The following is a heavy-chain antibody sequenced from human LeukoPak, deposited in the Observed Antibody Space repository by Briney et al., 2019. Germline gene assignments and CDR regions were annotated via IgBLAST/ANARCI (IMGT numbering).Heavy chain of an antibody. CDR1: GFTFSSYA. Sequence: HPGGSLRLSCAASGFTFSSYAMSWVRQAPGKGLEWVSAISGSGGSTYYADSVKGRFSISRDNSKNTLYLQLNSLGAEDTAVYFCAKDGAALMIGYYFAYWGQGSLVTVSS. CDR3: AKDGAALMIGYYFAY. V-gene: IGHV3-23*01. CDR2: ISGSGGST. J-gene: IGHJ4*02. D-gene: IGHD2-15*01.